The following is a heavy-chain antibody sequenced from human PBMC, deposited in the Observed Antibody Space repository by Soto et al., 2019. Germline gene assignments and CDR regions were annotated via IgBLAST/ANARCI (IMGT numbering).Heavy chain of an antibody. CDR1: SGSISSSNW. V-gene: IGHV4-4*02. Sequence: SETLSLTCAVSSGSISSSNWWSWVRQPPGKGLEWIGEIYQSGSTNYNPSLKSGVTISVDKSKNQSSLKLSSVTAADTAGYYCARCSRAAADQRGMFYFDYWGQGTLVTVSS. CDR2: IYQSGST. CDR3: ARCSRAAADQRGMFYFDY. D-gene: IGHD6-13*01. J-gene: IGHJ4*02.